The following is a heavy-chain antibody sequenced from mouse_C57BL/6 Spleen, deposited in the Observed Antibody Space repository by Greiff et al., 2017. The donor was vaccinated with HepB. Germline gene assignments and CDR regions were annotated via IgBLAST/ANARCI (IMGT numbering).Heavy chain of an antibody. Sequence: QVQLQQPGAELVRPGSSVKLSCKASGYTFTSYWMDWVKQRPGQGLEWIGNIYPSDSETHYNQKFKDKATLTVDKSSSTAYMQLSSLTSEDSAVYYCARRDSSGIWFAYWGQGTLVTVSA. V-gene: IGHV1-61*01. CDR3: ARRDSSGIWFAY. CDR1: GYTFTSYW. J-gene: IGHJ3*01. CDR2: IYPSDSET. D-gene: IGHD3-2*02.